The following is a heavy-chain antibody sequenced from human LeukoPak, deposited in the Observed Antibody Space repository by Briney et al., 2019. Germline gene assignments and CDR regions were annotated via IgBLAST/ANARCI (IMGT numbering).Heavy chain of an antibody. CDR2: IKSKADGGIT. D-gene: IGHD3-16*02. J-gene: IGHJ4*02. Sequence: PGGSLRLSCAAFGFTFSNAWMSWVRQAPGKGLEWVGCIKSKADGGITDYAAPVKGRFTISRDDSKNTLYLQMNSLKIEDTAVYYCTWGSYRDQVDYWGQGTLVTVSS. V-gene: IGHV3-15*01. CDR1: GFTFSNAW. CDR3: TWGSYRDQVDY.